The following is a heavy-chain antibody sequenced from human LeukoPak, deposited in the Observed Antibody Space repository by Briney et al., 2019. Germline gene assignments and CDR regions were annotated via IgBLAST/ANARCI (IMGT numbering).Heavy chain of an antibody. CDR2: ISRGSDHI. Sequence: GGSLRLSCAASGFTFSNAWMSWVRQAPGKGLEWVSSISRGSDHIFYADSMKGRFTISRDNAKNSLYLQMNSLGAEDTAVYYCARPYDTRGYFPDYWGQGTLVTVSS. D-gene: IGHD3-22*01. J-gene: IGHJ4*02. V-gene: IGHV3-21*01. CDR3: ARPYDTRGYFPDY. CDR1: GFTFSNAW.